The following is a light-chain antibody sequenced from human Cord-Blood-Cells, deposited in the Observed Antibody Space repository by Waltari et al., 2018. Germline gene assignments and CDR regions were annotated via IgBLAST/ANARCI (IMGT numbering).Light chain of an antibody. V-gene: IGLV2-23*02. CDR1: SSDVGSYNL. CDR3: CSYAGSSTLV. J-gene: IGLJ2*01. CDR2: EVS. Sequence: QSALTQPASVSGSTGQSLTISCTGTSSDVGSYNLVSWYQQHPGKAPKLMIYEVSKRPSGVSNRFSGSKSGNTASLTISGLQAEDEADYYCCSYAGSSTLVFGGGTRLTVL.